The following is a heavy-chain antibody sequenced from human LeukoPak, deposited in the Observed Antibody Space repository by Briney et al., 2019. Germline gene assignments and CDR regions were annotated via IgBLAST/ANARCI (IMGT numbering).Heavy chain of an antibody. Sequence: PGGSLRLSCAASGFTFSNYEMNWVRQAPGKGLEWVSYISSSGSTIYYADSVKGRFTISRDNAKNSLYLQMNSLRAEDTAVYYCARAPELGVVRYYYMDVWGKGTTVTISS. V-gene: IGHV3-48*03. J-gene: IGHJ6*03. CDR2: ISSSGSTI. CDR3: ARAPELGVVRYYYMDV. CDR1: GFTFSNYE. D-gene: IGHD3-3*01.